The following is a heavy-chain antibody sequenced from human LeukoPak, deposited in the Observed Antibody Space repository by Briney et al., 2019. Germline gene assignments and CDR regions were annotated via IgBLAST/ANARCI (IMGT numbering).Heavy chain of an antibody. CDR1: GGSISSSSYY. J-gene: IGHJ4*02. D-gene: IGHD2-15*01. CDR3: ARPGYCSGGSCYNYFDY. CDR2: IFYSGNT. Sequence: PSGTLSLTCTVSGGSISSSSYYWGWIRQPPGKGLEWIGSIFYSGNTYYNPSLKSRVTISVDTSKNQFSLKLSSVTAADTAVYYCARPGYCSGGSCYNYFDYWGQGNLVTVSS. V-gene: IGHV4-39*01.